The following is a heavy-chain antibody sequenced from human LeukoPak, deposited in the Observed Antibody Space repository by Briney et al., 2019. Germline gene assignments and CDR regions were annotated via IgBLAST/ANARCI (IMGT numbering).Heavy chain of an antibody. CDR3: ARETYYYDSSGSHFDY. Sequence: PSETLSLTCTVSGGSISSYYWSWIRQPAGKGLEWIGRIYTSGSTNYNPSLKSRVTISVDTSKNQFSLKLSSVTSADTAVYYCARETYYYDSSGSHFDYWGQGTLVTVSS. CDR1: GGSISSYY. J-gene: IGHJ4*02. CDR2: IYTSGST. V-gene: IGHV4-4*07. D-gene: IGHD3-22*01.